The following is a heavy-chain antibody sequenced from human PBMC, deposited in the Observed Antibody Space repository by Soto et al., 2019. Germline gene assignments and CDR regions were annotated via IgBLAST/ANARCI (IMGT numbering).Heavy chain of an antibody. CDR2: IRCKTDGGTT. J-gene: IGHJ3*02. D-gene: IGHD6-13*01. V-gene: IGHV3-15*01. CDR3: TTTRPGTNVFDN. Sequence: GGSLRLSCAASGITFSNAWMNWVRQAPGKGLEYIGRIRCKTDGGTTEYAAPVEGRFTISRDDSKNTLYLQMGGLKTEDTAVYYCTTTRPGTNVFDNWGQGTLVTVS. CDR1: GITFSNAW.